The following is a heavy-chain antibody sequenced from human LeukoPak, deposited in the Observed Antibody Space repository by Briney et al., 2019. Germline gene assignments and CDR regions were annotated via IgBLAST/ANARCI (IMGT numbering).Heavy chain of an antibody. Sequence: PGRSLRLSCAASGFTFSSYGMHWVRQAPGKGLEWVAVISYDGSNKYYADSVKGRFTISRDNSKNTLYLQMNSLRAEDTAVYYCAKDRKVVAWGQGTLVTVSS. V-gene: IGHV3-30*18. J-gene: IGHJ5*02. CDR3: AKDRKVVA. CDR1: GFTFSSYG. CDR2: ISYDGSNK. D-gene: IGHD3-22*01.